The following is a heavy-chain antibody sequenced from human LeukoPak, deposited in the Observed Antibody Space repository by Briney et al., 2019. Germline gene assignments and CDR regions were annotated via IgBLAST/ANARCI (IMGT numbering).Heavy chain of an antibody. V-gene: IGHV1-69*13. CDR2: IIPIFGTA. Sequence: SVKVSCKASGGTFSSYAISWVRQAPGQGLEWMGGIIPIFGTANYAQKFQGRVTITADESTSIAYMELSSLGSEDTAVYYCARDSPYGDYERYFDLWGRGTLVTVSS. J-gene: IGHJ2*01. CDR3: ARDSPYGDYERYFDL. CDR1: GGTFSSYA. D-gene: IGHD4-17*01.